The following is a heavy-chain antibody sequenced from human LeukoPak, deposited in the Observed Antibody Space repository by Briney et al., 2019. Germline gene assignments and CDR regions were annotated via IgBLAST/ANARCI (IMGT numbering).Heavy chain of an antibody. CDR2: IYHSGST. CDR1: GGSISSSTNW. V-gene: IGHV4-4*02. J-gene: IGHJ4*02. Sequence: SETLSLTCAVPGGSISSSTNWWTWVRQPPGKGLEWIGEIYHSGSTNYNPSLKSRVTMSIDKSKNQFSLKVNSMTAADTAVYYCLHGGNSGDWVYWGQGTLVTVSS. D-gene: IGHD4-23*01. CDR3: LHGGNSGDWVY.